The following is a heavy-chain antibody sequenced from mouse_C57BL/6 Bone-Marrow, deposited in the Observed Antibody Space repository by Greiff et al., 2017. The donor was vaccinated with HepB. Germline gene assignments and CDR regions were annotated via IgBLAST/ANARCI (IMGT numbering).Heavy chain of an antibody. CDR1: GYTFTNYW. J-gene: IGHJ1*03. CDR3: ARSEVAYGSSYWYFDV. Sequence: QVQLQQSGAELVRPGTSVKMSCKASGYTFTNYWIGWAKQRPGHGLEWIGDIYPGGGYTNYNEKFKGKATLTADKSSSTAYMQFSSLTSEDSAIYYCARSEVAYGSSYWYFDVWGTGTTVTVSS. D-gene: IGHD1-1*01. CDR2: IYPGGGYT. V-gene: IGHV1-63*01.